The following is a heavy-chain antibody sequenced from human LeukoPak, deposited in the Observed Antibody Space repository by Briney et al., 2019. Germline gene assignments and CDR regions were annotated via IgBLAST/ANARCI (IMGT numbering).Heavy chain of an antibody. CDR3: ARDLLWFDTYYYYGMDV. D-gene: IGHD3-10*01. CDR1: GFTFSSYE. CDR2: ISSSGSTI. Sequence: GGSLRLSCAASGFTFSSYEMNWVRQAPGKGLEWVSYISSSGSTIYYADSVKGRFTISRDNAKNSLYLQMNSLRAEDTAVYYCARDLLWFDTYYYYGMDVWGQGTTVTVSS. J-gene: IGHJ6*02. V-gene: IGHV3-48*03.